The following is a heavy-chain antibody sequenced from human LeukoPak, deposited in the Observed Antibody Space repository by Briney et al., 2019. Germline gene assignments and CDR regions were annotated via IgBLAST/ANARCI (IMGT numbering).Heavy chain of an antibody. Sequence: SETLSLTCTVSGGSISSYYWSWIRQPPGKGLEWIGYIYTSGSTNYNPSLKSRVTISVDTSKNQFSLKLSSVTAADTAVYYCARGSASYAFDIWGQGTLVTVSS. V-gene: IGHV4-4*09. D-gene: IGHD2-2*01. CDR1: GGSISSYY. CDR2: IYTSGST. J-gene: IGHJ3*02. CDR3: ARGSASYAFDI.